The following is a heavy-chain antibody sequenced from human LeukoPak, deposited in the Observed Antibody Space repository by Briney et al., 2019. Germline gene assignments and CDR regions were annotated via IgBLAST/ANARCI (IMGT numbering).Heavy chain of an antibody. CDR1: GYTFTGYH. D-gene: IGHD6-19*01. V-gene: IGHV1-2*02. CDR2: INSNTGGT. CDR3: DRERPGYSSWFDP. Sequence: ASVKVSCEASGYTFTGYHIHWVRQAPGQGLEWMGWINSNTGGTNYAQKFQGRVTLTRDTSITTAYMEMSSLRSDDTAVYYCDRERPGYSSWFDPWGQGTLVTVSS. J-gene: IGHJ5*02.